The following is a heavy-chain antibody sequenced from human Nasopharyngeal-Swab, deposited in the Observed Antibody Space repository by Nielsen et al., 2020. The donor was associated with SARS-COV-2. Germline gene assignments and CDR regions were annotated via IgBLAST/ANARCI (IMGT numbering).Heavy chain of an antibody. J-gene: IGHJ6*02. V-gene: IGHV4-34*01. CDR1: GGSFSGYY. CDR2: INHSGST. CDR3: ARGPRGRRGHYGMDV. D-gene: IGHD2-15*01. Sequence: SETRSLTCAVYGGSFSGYYWSWIRKPPGKGLEWIGGINHSGSTNYNPSLKSRVTISVDTSKNQFSLKLSSVTDADTAVYYCARGPRGRRGHYGMDVWGQGTTVTVSS.